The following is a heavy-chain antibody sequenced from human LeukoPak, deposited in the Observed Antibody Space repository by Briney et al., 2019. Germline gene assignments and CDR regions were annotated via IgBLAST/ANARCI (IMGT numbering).Heavy chain of an antibody. Sequence: GGSLRLSCAASGFTFSSYGMHWVRQAPNGGLEWVAVISYDGSNKYYADSVKGRFTISRDNSKNTLYLQMNSLRAEDTAVYYCAKSVGATSPSPFDIWGQGTMVTVSS. J-gene: IGHJ3*02. CDR1: GFTFSSYG. CDR3: AKSVGATSPSPFDI. CDR2: ISYDGSNK. D-gene: IGHD1-26*01. V-gene: IGHV3-30*18.